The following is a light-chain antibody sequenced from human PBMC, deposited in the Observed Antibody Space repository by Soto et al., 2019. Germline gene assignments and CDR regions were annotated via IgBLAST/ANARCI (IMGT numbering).Light chain of an antibody. CDR3: QQYNNWWT. Sequence: EIVMTQSPATLSVSPGERATLSCRASQSVSNNLAWYQKKPGQAPRLLIYGASTRATGIPARFSGSGSGTEFTLTIRGLQSEDFAFYYCQQYNNWWTFGQGTRVDIK. CDR1: QSVSNN. V-gene: IGKV3-15*01. CDR2: GAS. J-gene: IGKJ1*01.